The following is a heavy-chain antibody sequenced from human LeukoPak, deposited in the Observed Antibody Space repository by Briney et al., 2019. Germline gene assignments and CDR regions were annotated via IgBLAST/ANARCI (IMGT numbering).Heavy chain of an antibody. CDR1: EFPFNNYG. D-gene: IGHD4-17*01. Sequence: GGSLRLSWAASEFPFNNYGMHWFRQAPGKGLEWVAFIRYNGNNQYYADSVKGRFTISRDNSKNTLYLQMNSLRAEDTAVYYCAKDPSGDYGDYWGQGTLVTVSS. V-gene: IGHV3-30*02. CDR2: IRYNGNNQ. J-gene: IGHJ4*02. CDR3: AKDPSGDYGDY.